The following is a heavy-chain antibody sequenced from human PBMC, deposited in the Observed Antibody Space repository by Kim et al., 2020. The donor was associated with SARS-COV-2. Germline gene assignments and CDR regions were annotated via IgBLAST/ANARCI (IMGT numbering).Heavy chain of an antibody. J-gene: IGHJ4*02. CDR2: ISGNSRDT. D-gene: IGHD6-25*01. CDR3: VRDPRDGFLAAG. Sequence: GGSLRLSCVASGFTFSYSYMTWIRQAPGKGLESISYISGNSRDTNYADSVKGRFTISRDNSKNSVYLQMDSLRVEDTAVYYCVRDPRDGFLAAGGGQGTLVTVSS. CDR1: GFTFSYSY. V-gene: IGHV3-11*05.